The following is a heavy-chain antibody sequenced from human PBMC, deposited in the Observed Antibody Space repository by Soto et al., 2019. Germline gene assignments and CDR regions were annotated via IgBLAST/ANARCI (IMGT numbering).Heavy chain of an antibody. CDR2: IIPYHGIA. D-gene: IGHD6-19*01. Sequence: SVKVSCKASGYTFTSYGISWVRQAHGQGLEWMGRIIPYHGIANYAQKFQGRVTITADKSTSTAYMELSSLRSEDTAVYYCARDSGSSGWYLDYFDYWGQGTLVTVSS. CDR3: ARDSGSSGWYLDYFDY. J-gene: IGHJ4*02. V-gene: IGHV1-69*04. CDR1: GYTFTSYG.